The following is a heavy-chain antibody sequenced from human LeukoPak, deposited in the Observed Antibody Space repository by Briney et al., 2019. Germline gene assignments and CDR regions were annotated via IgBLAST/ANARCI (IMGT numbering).Heavy chain of an antibody. J-gene: IGHJ3*02. V-gene: IGHV1-69*13. Sequence: ASVNVSCKASVGTFSSYAISWVRQAPGQGLEWMGGIIPIFGTANYAQKFQGRVTITAEESTSTAYMELSSLTSEDTAVYYCASTRYCSGGSCFAFDIWGQGTMVTVSS. CDR2: IIPIFGTA. D-gene: IGHD2-15*01. CDR1: VGTFSSYA. CDR3: ASTRYCSGGSCFAFDI.